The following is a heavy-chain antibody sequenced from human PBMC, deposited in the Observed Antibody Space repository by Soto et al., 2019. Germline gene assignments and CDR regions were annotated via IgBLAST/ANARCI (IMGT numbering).Heavy chain of an antibody. D-gene: IGHD3-22*01. CDR3: ARGKSGYYLEYFQH. V-gene: IGHV1-69*13. CDR2: IIPIFGTA. J-gene: IGHJ1*01. CDR1: GGTLSSYA. Sequence: SVKVSCKASGGTLSSYAISWVRQAPGQGLEWMGGIIPIFGTANYAQKFQGRVTITADESTSTAYMELSSLRSEDTAVYYCARGKSGYYLEYFQHWGQGTLVTVSS.